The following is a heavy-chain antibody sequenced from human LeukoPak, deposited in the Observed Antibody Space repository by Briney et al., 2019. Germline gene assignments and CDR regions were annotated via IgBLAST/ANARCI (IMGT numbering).Heavy chain of an antibody. CDR1: GFTFSDYY. J-gene: IGHJ4*02. CDR3: AAAYYFDY. V-gene: IGHV3-11*03. CDR2: VSSSSSYT. Sequence: ESGGSLRLSCAASGFTFSDYYMSWIRQAPGKGLEWVSYVSSSSSYTNYADSVKGRFTISRDNAKNSLYLQMNSLRAEDTAVYYCAAAYYFDYWGQGTLVTVSS.